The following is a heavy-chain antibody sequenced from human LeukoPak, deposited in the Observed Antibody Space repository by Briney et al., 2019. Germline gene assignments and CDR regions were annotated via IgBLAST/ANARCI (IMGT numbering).Heavy chain of an antibody. J-gene: IGHJ6*02. V-gene: IGHV3-23*01. CDR1: GFTFSSYA. CDR2: ISGSGGST. Sequence: GGSLRLSCAAPGFTFSSYAMSWVRQAPGKGLEWVSAISGSGGSTYYADSVKGRFTISRDNSKNTLYLQMNSLRAEDTAVYYCAKDSFTYGDYEYYYYGMDVWGQGTTVTVSS. CDR3: AKDSFTYGDYEYYYYGMDV. D-gene: IGHD4-17*01.